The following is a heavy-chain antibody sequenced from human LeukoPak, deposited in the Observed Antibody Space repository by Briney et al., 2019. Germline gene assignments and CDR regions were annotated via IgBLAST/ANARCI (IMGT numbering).Heavy chain of an antibody. CDR3: AKALCSGGTCYSSFYYYYMDV. CDR2: ISYEGSNK. CDR1: GFTFSSYA. V-gene: IGHV3-30*18. J-gene: IGHJ6*03. Sequence: GRSLRLSCAASGFTFSSYAMHWVRQAPGKGLEWVAVISYEGSNKYYADSVKGRFTISRDNSKNTLYLEMNSLRVEDTAVYYCAKALCSGGTCYSSFYYYYMDVWGKGTTVTVSS. D-gene: IGHD2-15*01.